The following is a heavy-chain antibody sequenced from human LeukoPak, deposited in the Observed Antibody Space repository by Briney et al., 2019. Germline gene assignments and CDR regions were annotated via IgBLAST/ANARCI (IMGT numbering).Heavy chain of an antibody. Sequence: ASVTVSFKTSGYTFTDYYIHWVRQAPGQGLEWMGWINPNSGETNSAQKFQGRVTMTGDTSISTGYMELRRVTSDDTAVYYCARDRDYSNTERGFDYWGQGTLVTVSS. CDR1: GYTFTDYY. V-gene: IGHV1-2*02. CDR2: INPNSGET. CDR3: ARDRDYSNTERGFDY. D-gene: IGHD4-11*01. J-gene: IGHJ4*02.